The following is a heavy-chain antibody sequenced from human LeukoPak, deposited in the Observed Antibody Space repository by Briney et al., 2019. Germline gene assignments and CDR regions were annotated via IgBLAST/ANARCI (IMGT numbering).Heavy chain of an antibody. CDR3: ARSAFGDYSFDY. CDR1: GGSISSYY. V-gene: IGHV4-59*01. Sequence: PSETLSLTCTVSGGSISSYYWSWIRQPPGKGLEWIGYIYYSGSTNSNPSLKSRVTISVDTSKNQFSLKLRSVTAADTAVYYCARSAFGDYSFDYWGQGTLVIVSS. D-gene: IGHD3-16*01. CDR2: IYYSGST. J-gene: IGHJ4*02.